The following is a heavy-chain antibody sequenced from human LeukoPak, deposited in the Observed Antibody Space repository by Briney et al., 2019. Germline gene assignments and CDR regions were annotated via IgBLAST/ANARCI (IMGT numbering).Heavy chain of an antibody. D-gene: IGHD2-15*01. CDR3: ARDLHGYCSGGSCYSGGWFDP. CDR2: IYYSGST. J-gene: IGHJ5*02. CDR1: GGSISSGSYY. Sequence: SETLSLTCTVSGGSISSGSYYWGWIRQPPGKGLEWIGTIYYSGSTYYNPSLKSRVTISADTSKNQFSLKLSSVTAADTAVYYCARDLHGYCSGGSCYSGGWFDPWGQGTLVTVSS. V-gene: IGHV4-39*07.